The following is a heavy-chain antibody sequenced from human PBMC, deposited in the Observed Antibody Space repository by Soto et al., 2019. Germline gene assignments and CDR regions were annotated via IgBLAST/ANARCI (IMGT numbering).Heavy chain of an antibody. Sequence: SETLSLTCTVSGGSISSGDYYWSWIRQPPGKGLEWIGYIYYSGSTYYNPSLKSRVTISVDTSKNQFSLKLSSVTAADTAVYYCARGDAVAWGFDYWGQGTQVTVSS. CDR1: GGSISSGDYY. CDR2: IYYSGST. D-gene: IGHD1-26*01. V-gene: IGHV4-30-4*01. J-gene: IGHJ4*02. CDR3: ARGDAVAWGFDY.